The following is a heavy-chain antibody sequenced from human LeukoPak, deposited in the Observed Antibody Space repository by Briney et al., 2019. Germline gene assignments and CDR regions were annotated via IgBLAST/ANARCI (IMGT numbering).Heavy chain of an antibody. J-gene: IGHJ5*02. D-gene: IGHD2-2*01. V-gene: IGHV4-38-2*02. CDR3: ARDPRCLTPEYTSTSCDENFFDP. Sequence: SETLTLTCAVSGYSFSSGYKQAWIRQPPGEPLEWIGSIYHSRNEHYNQSLKSRVTISVDTSNNNFYLRLSTVTAADTAVYYCARDPRCLTPEYTSTSCDENFFDPGGQGTLVTVSS. CDR2: IYHSRNE. CDR1: GYSFSSGYK.